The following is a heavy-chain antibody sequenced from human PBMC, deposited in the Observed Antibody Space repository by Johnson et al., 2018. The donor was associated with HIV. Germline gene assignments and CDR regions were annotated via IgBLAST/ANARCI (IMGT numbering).Heavy chain of an antibody. V-gene: IGHV3-33*06. D-gene: IGHD1-26*01. CDR2: VWSDGNNR. CDR1: GFTFSSYG. J-gene: IGHJ3*02. CDR3: AKDLFTEREDDAFDI. Sequence: QVQLVESGGGVVQPGGSLRLSCAASGFTFSSYGMHWVRQAPGKGLEWVAVVWSDGNNRYYADSVKGRFTISRDNSKNTLYLQMNSLRAEDTAVYYCAKDLFTEREDDAFDIWGQGTMVTVSS.